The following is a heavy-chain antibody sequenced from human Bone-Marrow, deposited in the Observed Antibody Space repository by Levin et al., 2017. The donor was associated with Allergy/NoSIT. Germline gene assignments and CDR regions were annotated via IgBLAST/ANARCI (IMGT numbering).Heavy chain of an antibody. D-gene: IGHD3-9*01. CDR3: AKEEASRLADAFDI. CDR2: ISGSGGST. V-gene: IGHV3-23*01. J-gene: IGHJ3*02. Sequence: ESLKISCAASGFTFSSYAMSWVRQASGKGLEWVSAISGSGGSTYYADSVKGRFTISRDNSKNTMYLQMNSLRAEDTAIYYCAKEEASRLADAFDIWGQGTMVTVSS. CDR1: GFTFSSYA.